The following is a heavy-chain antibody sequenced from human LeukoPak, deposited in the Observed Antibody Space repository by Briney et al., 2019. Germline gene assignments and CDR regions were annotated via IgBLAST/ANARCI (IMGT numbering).Heavy chain of an antibody. Sequence: PGGSLRLSCAASGFTFSDYYISWIRQAPGKGLEWVSYISSSGSTIYYADSVKGRFTISRDNAKNSLYLQMNSLRAEDTAVYYCARDRTYYYDSSGSGGDGYWGQGTLVTVSS. V-gene: IGHV3-11*01. CDR3: ARDRTYYYDSSGSGGDGY. CDR2: ISSSGSTI. CDR1: GFTFSDYY. J-gene: IGHJ4*02. D-gene: IGHD3-22*01.